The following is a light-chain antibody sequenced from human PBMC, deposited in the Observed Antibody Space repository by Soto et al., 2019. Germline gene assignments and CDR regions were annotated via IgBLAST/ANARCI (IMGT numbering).Light chain of an antibody. Sequence: DIHMTQSPSTLSASVGDRVTITCRASQSISIWLAWYQQKPGRAPNLLIYGTSSLESVVPSRFSGSGSGTEFTLTIRSLQPDDFATYYCQHYNDYSWTFGQGTKVEIK. CDR3: QHYNDYSWT. CDR2: GTS. J-gene: IGKJ1*01. V-gene: IGKV1-5*03. CDR1: QSISIW.